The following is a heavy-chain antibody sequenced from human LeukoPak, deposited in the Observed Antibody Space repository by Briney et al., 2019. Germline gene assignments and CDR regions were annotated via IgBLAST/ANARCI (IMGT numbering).Heavy chain of an antibody. D-gene: IGHD6-13*01. Sequence: GGSLRLSCAASGFTLSSYWRHWVRQAPGEGLVWVSRIDPDGSTTNYADSVKGRCTTSRDNAKNTLYLQMNSLRAQDTALYYCTRVQAGRAGLMDVWGRGTTVTVSS. J-gene: IGHJ6*02. CDR2: IDPDGSTT. CDR1: GFTLSSYW. V-gene: IGHV3-74*01. CDR3: TRVQAGRAGLMDV.